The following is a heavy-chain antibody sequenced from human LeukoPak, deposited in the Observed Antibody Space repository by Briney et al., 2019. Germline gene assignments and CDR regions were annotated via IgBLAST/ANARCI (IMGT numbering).Heavy chain of an antibody. D-gene: IGHD6-19*01. CDR1: GSTVSSNY. CDR3: AKTTTGYSSGRYPGWPVDY. Sequence: GGSLRLSCAASGSTVSSNYMSWVRQAPGKGLEWVSVIYSGGSTYYADSVKGRFTISRDNSKNTLYLQMSSLSTEDTAVYYCAKTTTGYSSGRYPGWPVDYWGQGTLVSVSS. J-gene: IGHJ4*02. V-gene: IGHV3-53*01. CDR2: IYSGGST.